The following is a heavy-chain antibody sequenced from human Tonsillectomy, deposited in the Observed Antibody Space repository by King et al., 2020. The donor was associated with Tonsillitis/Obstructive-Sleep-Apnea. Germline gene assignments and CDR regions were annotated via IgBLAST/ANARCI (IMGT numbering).Heavy chain of an antibody. J-gene: IGHJ4*02. Sequence: QLVQSGAEVKKPGASLKVSCKASGYTFTNYAMHWVRQAPGQRLEWMGWINAGNGKTKYSQKFQGRLSISRDTSASTAYMELSSLRSEDTAVFYCARDYSSSSGHALDFWGQGTLVTVSS. D-gene: IGHD6-6*01. V-gene: IGHV1-3*01. CDR2: INAGNGKT. CDR3: ARDYSSSSGHALDF. CDR1: GYTFTNYA.